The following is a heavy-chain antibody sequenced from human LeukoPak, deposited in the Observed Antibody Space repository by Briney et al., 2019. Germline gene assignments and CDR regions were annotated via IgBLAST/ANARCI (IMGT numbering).Heavy chain of an antibody. J-gene: IGHJ6*02. CDR2: ISSSGSTI. V-gene: IGHV3-48*03. D-gene: IGHD3-3*01. CDR3: AREPPPVTIFGVVNYYGMDV. CDR1: GFTFSSYE. Sequence: GGSLRLSCAASGFTFSSYEMNWVRQAPGKGLEWVSYISSSGSTIYYAGSVKGRFTISRDNAKNSLYLQMNSLRAEDTAVYYCAREPPPVTIFGVVNYYGMDVWGPGTTVTVSS.